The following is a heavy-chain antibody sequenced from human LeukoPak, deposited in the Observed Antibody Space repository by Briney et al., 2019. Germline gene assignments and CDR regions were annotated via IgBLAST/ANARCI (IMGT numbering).Heavy chain of an antibody. CDR1: GFTFSSYA. Sequence: GGSLRLSCAASGFTFSSYAMAWVRQAPGKGLEWVSAISGSRNNTYYADSVKGRFTISRDNSKNTLYLQMNSLRAEDTAVYYCAKWGCSGGSCYPFDYWGQGTLVTVSS. D-gene: IGHD2-15*01. CDR2: ISGSRNNT. CDR3: AKWGCSGGSCYPFDY. V-gene: IGHV3-23*01. J-gene: IGHJ4*02.